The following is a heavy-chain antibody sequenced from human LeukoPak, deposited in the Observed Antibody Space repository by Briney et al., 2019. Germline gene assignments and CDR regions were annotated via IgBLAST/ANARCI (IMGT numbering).Heavy chain of an antibody. CDR1: GYTFISYG. D-gene: IGHD3-22*01. CDR3: ARADHDSSGYCAFDI. V-gene: IGHV1-18*01. Sequence: ASVKVSCKASGYTFISYGISWVRQAPGQGLEWMGWISAYNGNTNYAQKLQGRVTMTTDTSTNTAYMELRSLRSDDTAVYYCARADHDSSGYCAFDIWGQGTMVTVSS. CDR2: ISAYNGNT. J-gene: IGHJ3*02.